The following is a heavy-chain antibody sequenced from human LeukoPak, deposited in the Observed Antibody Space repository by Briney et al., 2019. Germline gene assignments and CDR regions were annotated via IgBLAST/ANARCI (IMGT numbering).Heavy chain of an antibody. V-gene: IGHV4-31*03. CDR1: GGSINSGGFY. CDR2: IYYSGST. CDR3: ARDHGAGPTDY. Sequence: PSQTLSLTCTVSGGSINSGGFYWSWIRQHPGKGLEWIGYIYYSGSTYYNPPLKSRVTISVDTSKNQFSLRMSSVTAADTAVYFCARDHGAGPTDYWGQGTLVTVSS. J-gene: IGHJ4*02. D-gene: IGHD3-10*01.